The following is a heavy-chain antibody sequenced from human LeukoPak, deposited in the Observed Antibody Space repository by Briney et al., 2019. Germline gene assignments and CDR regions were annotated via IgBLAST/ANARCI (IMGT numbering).Heavy chain of an antibody. CDR2: IYPGDSDT. CDR1: GYNFITYW. CDR3: ARQGGYCSSTNCYTDY. V-gene: IGHV5-51*01. D-gene: IGHD2-2*02. Sequence: GESLKISCRGSGYNFITYWIGWVRQMPGKGLEWMGIIYPGDSDTRYSPSFQGQVTISADKSIDTAYLQWSSLKASDTALHYCARQGGYCSSTNCYTDYWGQGTLVTVSS. J-gene: IGHJ4*02.